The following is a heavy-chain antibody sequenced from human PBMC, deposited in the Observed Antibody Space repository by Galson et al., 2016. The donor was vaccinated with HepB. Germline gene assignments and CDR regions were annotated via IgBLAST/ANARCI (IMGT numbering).Heavy chain of an antibody. CDR1: GVTFSNYA. J-gene: IGHJ4*02. CDR2: ISYNGNYT. Sequence: SLRLSCAASGVTFSNYAMHWVRQAPGKGLDWVAVISYNGNYTYYADSLKGRFTISRDNSKNTLSLQMNSLRPDDTAVYYCARDMAKFDCWGQGTLVTVSS. V-gene: IGHV3-30*04. D-gene: IGHD3-10*01. CDR3: ARDMAKFDC.